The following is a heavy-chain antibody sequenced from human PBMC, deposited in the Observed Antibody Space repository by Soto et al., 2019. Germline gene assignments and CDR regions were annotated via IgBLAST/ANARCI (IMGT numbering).Heavy chain of an antibody. CDR3: ARHGKQQLASYYFDY. CDR1: GGSISSSSYY. Sequence: QLQLQESGPGLVKPSETLSLTCTVSGGSISSSSYYWGWIRQPPGKGLEWIGRIYYTGSTYYNQSLMRRVTLSVDTSKNQFSLKLSSVNAADTAVYYCARHGKQQLASYYFDYWGQGTLVTVSS. J-gene: IGHJ4*02. V-gene: IGHV4-39*01. CDR2: IYYTGST. D-gene: IGHD6-13*01.